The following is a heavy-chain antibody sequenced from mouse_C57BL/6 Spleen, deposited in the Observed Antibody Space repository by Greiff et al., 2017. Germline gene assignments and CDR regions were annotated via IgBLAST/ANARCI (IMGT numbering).Heavy chain of an antibody. CDR2: IHPETGGT. Sequence: VQLQQSGAELVRPGASVTLSCKASGYTFTDYEMHWVKQTPVHGLEWIGAIHPETGGTAYNQKFKGKAILTADKSSSTAYMELRSLTSEDSAVYYCTRSSTAQATSWFAYWGQGTLVTVSA. D-gene: IGHD3-2*02. CDR1: GYTFTDYE. V-gene: IGHV1-15*01. J-gene: IGHJ3*01. CDR3: TRSSTAQATSWFAY.